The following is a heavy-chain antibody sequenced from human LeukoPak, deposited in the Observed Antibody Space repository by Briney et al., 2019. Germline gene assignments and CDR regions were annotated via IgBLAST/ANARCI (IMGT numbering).Heavy chain of an antibody. CDR3: ASTSSGYYYGSYYHYGMDV. D-gene: IGHD3-22*01. CDR2: IYTTGST. J-gene: IGHJ6*02. V-gene: IGHV4-4*07. Sequence: SETLSLTCTVSGGSISSSYWTWIRQPAGKGLEWIGRIYTTGSTNYNPSLNSRVTMSVDTSKNQFSLKLSSVTAADTAVYYCASTSSGYYYGSYYHYGMDVWGQGTTVTVSS. CDR1: GGSISSSY.